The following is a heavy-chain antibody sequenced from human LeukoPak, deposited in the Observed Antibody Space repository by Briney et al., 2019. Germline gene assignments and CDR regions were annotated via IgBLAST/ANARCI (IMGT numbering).Heavy chain of an antibody. CDR1: GFTFSQYS. D-gene: IGHD1-26*01. CDR3: ARLVGASTLFDY. V-gene: IGHV3-48*04. CDR2: ISGRTSTI. Sequence: GGSLRLSCVASGFTFSQYSMNWVRQAPGKGLEWLAYISGRTSTIQYADSVRGRFTISRDNAKKSLYLQMNSLRAEDTGVYYCARLVGASTLFDYWGQGTLVTVSS. J-gene: IGHJ4*02.